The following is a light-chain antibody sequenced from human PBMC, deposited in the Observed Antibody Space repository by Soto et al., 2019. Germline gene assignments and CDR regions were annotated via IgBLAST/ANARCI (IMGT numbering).Light chain of an antibody. J-gene: IGKJ1*01. CDR1: QSVSNN. CDR2: QAS. Sequence: EIVMTQSPATLSVSPGERATLSCRASQSVSNNLAWFQQKPGQAPRLLIYQASTRATGIPATFSGSGSGTAFTLTISSLKSEDFAVYYCQQYNDRPGTFGQGTKVEIK. CDR3: QQYNDRPGT. V-gene: IGKV3-15*01.